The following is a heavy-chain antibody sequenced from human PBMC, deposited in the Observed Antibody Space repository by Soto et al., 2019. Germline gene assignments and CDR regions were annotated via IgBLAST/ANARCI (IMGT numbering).Heavy chain of an antibody. J-gene: IGHJ2*01. Sequence: PGGSLRLSCAASGFTFSDYYMSCIRQAPGKGLEWVSYISSSGSTIYYADSVKGRFTISRDNAKNSLYLQMNSLRAEDTAVYYCARDTYDFWSGYASWYFDLWGRGTLVTVSS. CDR2: ISSSGSTI. CDR3: ARDTYDFWSGYASWYFDL. D-gene: IGHD3-3*01. V-gene: IGHV3-11*01. CDR1: GFTFSDYY.